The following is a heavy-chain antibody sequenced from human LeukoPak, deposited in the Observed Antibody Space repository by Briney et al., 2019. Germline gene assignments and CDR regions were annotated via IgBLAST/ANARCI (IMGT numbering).Heavy chain of an antibody. CDR2: ISYDGSNK. CDR1: GFTFSDYY. J-gene: IGHJ3*02. Sequence: GGSLRLSCAASGFTFSDYYMSWIRQSPGKGLEWVAVISYDGSNKYYADSVKGRFTISRDNSKNTLYLQMNSLRAEDTAVYYCANKGLLWFGDPPAFDIWGQGTMVTVSS. D-gene: IGHD3-10*01. V-gene: IGHV3-30-3*01. CDR3: ANKGLLWFGDPPAFDI.